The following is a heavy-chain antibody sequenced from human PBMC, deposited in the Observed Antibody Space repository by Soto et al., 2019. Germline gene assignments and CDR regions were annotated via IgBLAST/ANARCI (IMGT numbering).Heavy chain of an antibody. CDR3: ARVVLVRGVIIMHYYYYYGMDV. V-gene: IGHV4-39*07. CDR2: IYYSGST. CDR1: GGSISSSSYY. J-gene: IGHJ6*02. D-gene: IGHD3-10*01. Sequence: SETLSLTCTVSGGSISSSSYYWGWIRQPPGKGLEWIGSIYYSGSTYYNPSLKSRVTISVDTSKNQFSLKLSTVTAADTAVYYCARVVLVRGVIIMHYYYYYGMDVWGQGTTVTVSS.